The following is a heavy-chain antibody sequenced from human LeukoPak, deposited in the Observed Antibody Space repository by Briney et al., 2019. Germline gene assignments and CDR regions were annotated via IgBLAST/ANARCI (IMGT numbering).Heavy chain of an antibody. CDR3: ARGVGYYDSSAHMDV. Sequence: SQTLSLTCTVSGGSISSGNYYRSWIRQPAGKGLEWIGRIYTSGSTNYNPSLKSRVTISVDTSKNQFSLKLSSVTAADAAVYYCARGVGYYDSSAHMDVWGKGTTVTVSS. D-gene: IGHD3-22*01. CDR1: GGSISSGNYY. CDR2: IYTSGST. V-gene: IGHV4-61*02. J-gene: IGHJ6*03.